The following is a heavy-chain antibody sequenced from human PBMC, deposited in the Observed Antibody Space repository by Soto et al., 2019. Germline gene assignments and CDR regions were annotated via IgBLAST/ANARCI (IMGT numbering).Heavy chain of an antibody. V-gene: IGHV3-7*04. J-gene: IGHJ6*02. CDR2: IKQDGSEK. CDR3: ARDPNIVVVPAATYYYYGMDV. Sequence: PGGFLRLSCAASGFTFSTYWMSWVRQAPGKGLEWVANIKQDGSEKYYADSVKGRFTISRDNAKNSLYLQMNSLRAEDTAVYYCARDPNIVVVPAATYYYYGMDVWGQGTTVTVSS. CDR1: GFTFSTYW. D-gene: IGHD2-2*01.